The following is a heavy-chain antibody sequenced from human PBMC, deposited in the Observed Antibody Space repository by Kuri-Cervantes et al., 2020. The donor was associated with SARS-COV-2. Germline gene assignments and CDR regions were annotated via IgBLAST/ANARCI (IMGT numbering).Heavy chain of an antibody. V-gene: IGHV4-4*02. CDR2: ISHSGST. Sequence: SETLSLTCAVSGDSISSSNWWSWVRQPPGKGLEWIGEISHSGSTNYNPSLKSRVTISVDKSKNQFSLKLSSVTAADTAVYYCARDWAPGFWSGYEDYWGQGTLVTVSS. D-gene: IGHD3-3*01. J-gene: IGHJ4*02. CDR3: ARDWAPGFWSGYEDY. CDR1: GDSISSSNW.